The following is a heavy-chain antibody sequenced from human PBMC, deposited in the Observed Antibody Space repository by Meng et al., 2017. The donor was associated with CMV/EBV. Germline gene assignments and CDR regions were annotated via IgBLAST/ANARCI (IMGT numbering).Heavy chain of an antibody. V-gene: IGHV1-46*01. CDR3: ARSGSTTSQQPGYFDL. Sequence: ASVKVSCKASGYTLSHYCMHWVRQAPGQGLEWVGIINPSGGSTTYAQKFQGRVVLTRDTSTSTVYMDLSSQRSEERAVDYGARSGSTTSQQPGYFDLWGRGTLVTVSS. CDR2: INPSGGST. D-gene: IGHD2-2*01. J-gene: IGHJ2*01. CDR1: GYTLSHYC.